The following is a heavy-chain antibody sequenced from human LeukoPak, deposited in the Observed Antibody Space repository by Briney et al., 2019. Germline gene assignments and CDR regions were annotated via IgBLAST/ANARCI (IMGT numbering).Heavy chain of an antibody. V-gene: IGHV1-2*02. CDR1: GYTFTGYY. CDR2: INPNSGGT. CDR3: ARDGYYDSSGYYTGWFDP. D-gene: IGHD3-22*01. J-gene: IGHJ5*02. Sequence: EASVKVSCKTSGYTFTGYYMHWVRQAPGQGLEWMGWINPNSGGTNYAQKFQGRVTMTRDTSISTAYMELSRLRSDDTAVYYCARDGYYDSSGYYTGWFDPWGQGTLVTVSS.